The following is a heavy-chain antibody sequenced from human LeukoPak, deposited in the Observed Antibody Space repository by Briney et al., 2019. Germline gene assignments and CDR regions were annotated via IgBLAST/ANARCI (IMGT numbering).Heavy chain of an antibody. V-gene: IGHV4-34*01. CDR2: INHSGST. CDR3: ARARGTYYYDSSGHYFDY. J-gene: IGHJ4*02. CDR1: GGSFSGYY. Sequence: SETLPLTCAVYGGSFSGYYWSWIRQPPGKGLEWIGEINHSGSTNYNPSLKSRVTISVDTSKNQFSLKLSSVTAADTAVYYCARARGTYYYDSSGHYFDYWGQGTLVTVSS. D-gene: IGHD3-22*01.